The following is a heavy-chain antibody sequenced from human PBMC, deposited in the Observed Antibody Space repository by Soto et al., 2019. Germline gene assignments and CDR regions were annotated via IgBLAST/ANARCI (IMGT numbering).Heavy chain of an antibody. V-gene: IGHV1-2*04. J-gene: IGHJ6*02. D-gene: IGHD4-17*01. CDR1: GYTFTGYY. CDR3: TREGVDYGDYADLYGMDV. Sequence: ASVKVSCKASGYTFTGYYMHWVRQAPGQGLEWMGWINPNSGGTNYAQKFQGWVTMTRDTSISTAYMELSRLRSDDTAVYYCTREGVDYGDYADLYGMDVWGQGTTVTVSS. CDR2: INPNSGGT.